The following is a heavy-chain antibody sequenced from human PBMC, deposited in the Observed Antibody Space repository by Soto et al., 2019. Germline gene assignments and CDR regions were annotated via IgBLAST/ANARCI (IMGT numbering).Heavy chain of an antibody. J-gene: IGHJ5*02. CDR1: GDSINTYY. CDR2: ISHSRST. Sequence: PSETLSLTCTVSGDSINTYYWNWVRQPPGKGLEWIGHISHSRSTKYNPSLRSRLTLSMDTSKSQFSLTLSSVIAADTAIYYCARQTAGTGFDKGNWFDPWGQGTLVTVSS. D-gene: IGHD6-13*01. V-gene: IGHV4-59*08. CDR3: ARQTAGTGFDKGNWFDP.